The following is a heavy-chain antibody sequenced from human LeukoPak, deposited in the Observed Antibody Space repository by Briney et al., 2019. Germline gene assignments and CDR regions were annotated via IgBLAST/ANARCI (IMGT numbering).Heavy chain of an antibody. Sequence: PGGSLRLSCAASGFTFSNYWMSWVRQAPGKGLEWVANIKQDGSDKYYVDSLKGRFTISRDNAKNSLYLQVNSLRAEDTAVYYCARRWRSAFDIWGQGTMVTVSS. J-gene: IGHJ3*02. CDR2: IKQDGSDK. V-gene: IGHV3-7*01. D-gene: IGHD5-24*01. CDR3: ARRWRSAFDI. CDR1: GFTFSNYW.